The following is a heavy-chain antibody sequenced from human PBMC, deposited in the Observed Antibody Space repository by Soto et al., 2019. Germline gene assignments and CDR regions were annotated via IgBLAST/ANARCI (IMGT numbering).Heavy chain of an antibody. CDR2: ISHDGVTK. J-gene: IGHJ5*02. D-gene: IGHD4-4*01. Sequence: LRLSCAASGSSFPKYPMHWVRQTPDKGLEWLAVISHDGVTKNSADSVKGRFSVSRDNSRNRLYLEINSLRTEDTAMYYCVRGGYSSSWERLDPWGQGTLVTVSS. CDR1: GSSFPKYP. V-gene: IGHV3-30-3*01. CDR3: VRGGYSSSWERLDP.